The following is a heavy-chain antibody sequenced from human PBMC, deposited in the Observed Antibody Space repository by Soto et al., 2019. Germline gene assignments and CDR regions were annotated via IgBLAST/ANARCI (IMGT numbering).Heavy chain of an antibody. CDR1: PFTFRSYS. V-gene: IGHV3-30*09. D-gene: IGHD2-15*01. Sequence: QEQMVQSGVGVVQPGRSLRLSCAASPFTFRSYSMHWVRQAPGKGLEWVTSISYDGSKESYADSVKGRFAVSRDNSKNSLYLQMNSLRPEDTAVYYCARYCNGGACYSASLDYWGQGTQVTVSS. J-gene: IGHJ4*02. CDR3: ARYCNGGACYSASLDY. CDR2: ISYDGSKE.